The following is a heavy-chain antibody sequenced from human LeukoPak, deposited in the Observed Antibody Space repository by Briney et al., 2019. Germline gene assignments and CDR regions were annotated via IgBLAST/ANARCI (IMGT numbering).Heavy chain of an antibody. Sequence: GASVKVSCKASGGTFSSYAISWVRQAPGQGLEWMGGIIPIFGTANYAQKLQGRVTITADESTSTAYMELSSLRSEDTAVYYCARVSPPYYYGSGSYQNWFDPWGQGTLVTVSS. CDR1: GGTFSSYA. J-gene: IGHJ5*02. D-gene: IGHD3-10*01. V-gene: IGHV1-69*01. CDR2: IIPIFGTA. CDR3: ARVSPPYYYGSGSYQNWFDP.